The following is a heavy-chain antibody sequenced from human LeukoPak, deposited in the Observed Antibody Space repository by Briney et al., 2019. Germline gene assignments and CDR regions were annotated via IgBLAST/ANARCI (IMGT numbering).Heavy chain of an antibody. V-gene: IGHV3-48*04. D-gene: IGHD6-19*01. J-gene: IGHJ3*02. CDR1: GFTFGSYG. CDR2: IGSSGRTI. Sequence: GGTLRLSCVASGFTFGSYGMSWIRQAPGKGLEWVSYIGSSGRTIYYADSVKGRFTISRDNAKNSLYLQMNSLRAEDTAVYYCARDGKAVAVAFDIWGQGTMVTVSS. CDR3: ARDGKAVAVAFDI.